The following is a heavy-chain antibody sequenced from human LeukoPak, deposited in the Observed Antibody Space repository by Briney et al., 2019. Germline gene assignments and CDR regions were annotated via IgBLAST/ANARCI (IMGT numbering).Heavy chain of an antibody. CDR3: ARDLYRGYSSYGAFDI. CDR2: ISAYNGNT. D-gene: IGHD5-18*01. Sequence: ASVKVSCKASGYTFTSYGISWVRQAPGQGLEWMGWISAYNGNTNYAQKLQGRVTITADESTSTAYMELSSLRSEDTAVYYCARDLYRGYSSYGAFDIWGQGTMVTVSS. CDR1: GYTFTSYG. J-gene: IGHJ3*02. V-gene: IGHV1-18*01.